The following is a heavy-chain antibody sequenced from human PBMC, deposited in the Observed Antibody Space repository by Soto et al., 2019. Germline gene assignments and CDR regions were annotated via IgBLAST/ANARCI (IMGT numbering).Heavy chain of an antibody. Sequence: PGESLKISCLGSGYDFAKSWIGWVRQMPGKGLEWMGIIYPGDSDTRYSPSFQGQVTISADKSISIAYLQWNSLKASDTAMYYCARLLPDVVAASYYYYYYMDVWGKGTTVTVSS. J-gene: IGHJ6*03. D-gene: IGHD2-15*01. V-gene: IGHV5-51*01. CDR1: GYDFAKSW. CDR2: IYPGDSDT. CDR3: ARLLPDVVAASYYYYYYMDV.